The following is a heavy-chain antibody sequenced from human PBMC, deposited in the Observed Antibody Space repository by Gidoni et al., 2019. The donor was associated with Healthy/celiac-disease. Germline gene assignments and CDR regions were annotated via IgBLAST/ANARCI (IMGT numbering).Heavy chain of an antibody. Sequence: EVQLVESGGGLVKPGGSLRLSCPASGFTSSSYSMYWVRQPPGKGLEWVSSISSSSSYIYYADSVKGRFTISRDNAKNSLYLQMNSLRAEDTAVYYCARDGGYCSSTSCYASGYYYYYYMDVWGKGTTVTVSS. D-gene: IGHD2-2*01. J-gene: IGHJ6*03. CDR3: ARDGGYCSSTSCYASGYYYYYYMDV. V-gene: IGHV3-21*01. CDR2: ISSSSSYI. CDR1: GFTSSSYS.